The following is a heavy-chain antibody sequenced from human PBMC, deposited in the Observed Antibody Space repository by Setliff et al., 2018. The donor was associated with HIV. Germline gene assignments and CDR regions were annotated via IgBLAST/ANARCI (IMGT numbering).Heavy chain of an antibody. J-gene: IGHJ3*02. CDR3: ARDKGRPYHFDNNGYYRSDTFDI. Sequence: PSETLSLTCAVSGGSIRSSGYSWSWIRQPPGKGLEWIGYISQSGSTYYNPSLKSRVTISGDRSKNQFSLKLSSVTAADTAIYYCARDKGRPYHFDNNGYYRSDTFDIWGHGTMVTVSS. D-gene: IGHD3-22*01. CDR2: ISQSGST. CDR1: GGSIRSSGYS. V-gene: IGHV4-30-2*01.